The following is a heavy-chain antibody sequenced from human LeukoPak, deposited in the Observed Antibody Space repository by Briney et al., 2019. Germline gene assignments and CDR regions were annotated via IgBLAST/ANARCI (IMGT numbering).Heavy chain of an antibody. V-gene: IGHV5-51*01. Sequence: GESLKISCKASGYRFTTYWIGWVRQMPGKGLEWMGIIYPGDSDTRYSPSFQGQVTISADKSSTTAYLQWSSLKASDTAMYYCARRGSTGYNSDYWGQGTLVTVSS. J-gene: IGHJ4*02. CDR1: GYRFTTYW. CDR2: IYPGDSDT. CDR3: ARRGSTGYNSDY. D-gene: IGHD5-18*01.